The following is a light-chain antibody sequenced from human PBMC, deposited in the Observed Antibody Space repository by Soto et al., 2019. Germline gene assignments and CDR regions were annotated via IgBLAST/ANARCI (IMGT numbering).Light chain of an antibody. CDR2: DNN. J-gene: IGLJ1*01. Sequence: QSVLTQPPSVSAAPGQKVTISCSGSSSNIGNNYVSWYQQLPGTAPKLLIYDNNKRPSGIPGRFSGSKSGTSATLGITGLQTGDEADYYCGTWDSSLSANVFGTGTKVTV. V-gene: IGLV1-51*01. CDR1: SSNIGNNY. CDR3: GTWDSSLSANV.